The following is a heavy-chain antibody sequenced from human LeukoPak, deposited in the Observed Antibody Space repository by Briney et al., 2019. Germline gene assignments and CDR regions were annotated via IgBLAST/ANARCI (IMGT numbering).Heavy chain of an antibody. CDR1: GGSISRGGYY. CDR3: ARADARIAAARTFLEPLDS. D-gene: IGHD6-13*01. J-gene: IGHJ4*02. V-gene: IGHV4-31*03. Sequence: SQTLSLTCTVSGGSISRGGYYWSWIRQHPGKGLEWIGYIYYSGSTYYHPSLKSRLTISVDTSKNQFSLKLSSVTAADTAVYYCARADARIAAARTFLEPLDSWGQGTLVTVSS. CDR2: IYYSGST.